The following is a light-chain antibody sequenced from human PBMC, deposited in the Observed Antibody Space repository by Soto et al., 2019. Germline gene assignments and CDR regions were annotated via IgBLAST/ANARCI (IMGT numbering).Light chain of an antibody. CDR1: QSVGNN. J-gene: IGKJ5*01. CDR2: EAS. Sequence: EIVLTRSPATLSLSPLEIASLSFMGSQSVGNNLAWYQQKPGQAPGLLIYEASTRATGIPARFSGSGSGTEFTLTISSLQSEDFAVYYCQHYHGWPITFGQGTRLENK. CDR3: QHYHGWPIT. V-gene: IGKV3D-15*01.